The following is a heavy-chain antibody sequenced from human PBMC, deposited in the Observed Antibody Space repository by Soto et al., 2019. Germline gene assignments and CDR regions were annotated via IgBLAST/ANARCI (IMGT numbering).Heavy chain of an antibody. D-gene: IGHD3-16*01. CDR1: GGLFSSYA. CDR2: IIPVFGTP. J-gene: IGHJ1*01. CDR3: ARGDSPYVWFNEI. V-gene: IGHV1-69*01. Sequence: QEQLVQSGAEVKKPGSSVKVSCKDSGGLFSSYAISWVRQAPGQGLEWMGGIIPVFGTPFYAQKFQGRVTITADESTNTAYMELSSLRSEDTAMYYCARGDSPYVWFNEIWGQGSLVTVSS.